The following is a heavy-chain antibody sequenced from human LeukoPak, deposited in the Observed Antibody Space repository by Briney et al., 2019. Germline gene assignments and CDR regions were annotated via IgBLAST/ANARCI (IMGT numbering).Heavy chain of an antibody. V-gene: IGHV3-15*07. CDR1: GFTFSNAY. CDR2: IKPKTDGETT. CDR3: ITPLPYSAQ. J-gene: IGHJ4*02. Sequence: SGGSLRLSCAASGFTFSNAYMNWVRQAPGKGLEWVGRIKPKTDGETTEDAAPAKDRFSISRDDSKSMMYLQMNSLKTEHTAVYYCITPLPYSAQGGQGTLVTVSS. D-gene: IGHD2-21*01.